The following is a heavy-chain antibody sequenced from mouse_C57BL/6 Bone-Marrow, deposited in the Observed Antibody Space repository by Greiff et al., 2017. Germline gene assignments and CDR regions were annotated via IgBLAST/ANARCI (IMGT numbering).Heavy chain of an antibody. Sequence: EVQLVESGGDLVKPGGSLKLSCAASGFTFSSYGMSWVRQTPDKRLEWVATISSGGSYTYYPDSVKGRFTISRDNAKNTLYLQMSSLKSEDTAMYYCARHHYYGSSISWFAYWGQGTLVTGSA. J-gene: IGHJ3*01. CDR1: GFTFSSYG. CDR2: ISSGGSYT. CDR3: ARHHYYGSSISWFAY. V-gene: IGHV5-6*01. D-gene: IGHD1-1*01.